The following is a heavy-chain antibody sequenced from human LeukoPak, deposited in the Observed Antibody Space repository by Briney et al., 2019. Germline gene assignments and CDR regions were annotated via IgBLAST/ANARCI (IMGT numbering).Heavy chain of an antibody. J-gene: IGHJ4*02. CDR1: GGSIGSGDYY. Sequence: SQTLSLTCTVSGGSIGSGDYYWSWIRQPPGKGLEWIGYIYYSGSTYYNPSLESRVSISVDTSKNQFSLRLSSVTAADTAVYYCARRPSGLIAAAGIYYFDYWGQGTLVTVSS. CDR3: ARRPSGLIAAAGIYYFDY. CDR2: IYYSGST. D-gene: IGHD6-13*01. V-gene: IGHV4-30-4*01.